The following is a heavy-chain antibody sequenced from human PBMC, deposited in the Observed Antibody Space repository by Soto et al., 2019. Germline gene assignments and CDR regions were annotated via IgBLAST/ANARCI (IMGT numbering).Heavy chain of an antibody. Sequence: ASLKVSCNSSGYTFTSYGIICVRHTPGQGLEWMGWISAYNGNTNYAQKLQGRVTMTTDTSTSTAYMELRSLRSDDTAVYYCASTLGYLGTWFEPWGQGTLVTVSS. V-gene: IGHV1-18*01. CDR1: GYTFTSYG. CDR2: ISAYNGNT. CDR3: ASTLGYLGTWFEP. D-gene: IGHD2-2*03. J-gene: IGHJ5*02.